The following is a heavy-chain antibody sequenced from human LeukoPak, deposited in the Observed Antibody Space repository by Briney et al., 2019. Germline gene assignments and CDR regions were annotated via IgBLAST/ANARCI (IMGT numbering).Heavy chain of an antibody. CDR3: ARARGATIFQSAFDI. V-gene: IGHV4-59*01. CDR2: IYYSGST. D-gene: IGHD5-24*01. Sequence: SETLSLTCMVSVGSISSYYWSWIRQPPGKGLEWVGYIYYSGSTNYNPSLKSRVTISVDTSKIQFSLKLTSVTAADTAVYYCARARGATIFQSAFDIWGQGTMVTVSS. J-gene: IGHJ3*02. CDR1: VGSISSYY.